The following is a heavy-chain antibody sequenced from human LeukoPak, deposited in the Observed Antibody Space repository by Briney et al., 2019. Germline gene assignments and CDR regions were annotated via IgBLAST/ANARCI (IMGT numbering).Heavy chain of an antibody. CDR2: IYYSGST. CDR3: ARHKKKIVGATNYYYYGMDV. J-gene: IGHJ6*02. Sequence: SETLSLTCTVSGGSISSYYWSWIRQPPGKGLEWIGYIYYSGSTYYNPSLKSRVTISVDTSKNQFSLKLSSVTAADTAVYYCARHKKKIVGATNYYYYGMDVWGQGTTVTVSS. CDR1: GGSISSYY. V-gene: IGHV4-59*08. D-gene: IGHD1-26*01.